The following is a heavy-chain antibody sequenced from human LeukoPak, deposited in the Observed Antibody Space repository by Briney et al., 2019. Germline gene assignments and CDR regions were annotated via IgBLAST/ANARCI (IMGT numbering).Heavy chain of an antibody. CDR1: GFTFSNAW. J-gene: IGHJ4*02. CDR2: ISGSGGST. D-gene: IGHD6-13*01. V-gene: IGHV3-23*01. CDR3: AKGRHQLVDNYFDY. Sequence: GGSLRLSCAASGFTFSNAWMSWVRQAPGKGLEWVSVISGSGGSTYYADSVKGRFTISRDNSKNTLYLQMNSLRAEDTAVYYCAKGRHQLVDNYFDYWGQGTLVTVSS.